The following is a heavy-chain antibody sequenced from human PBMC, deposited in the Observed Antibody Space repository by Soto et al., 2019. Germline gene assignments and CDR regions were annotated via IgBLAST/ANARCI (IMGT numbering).Heavy chain of an antibody. Sequence: PSETLSLTCTVSGDSISNFYWSWIRQPPGKGLEWIGYSGSTNYNPSLKSRVTLLVDTSKNHFSLRLSSVTAADTAVYYCARTRSTAWDAAFDIWGQGTMVTVSS. CDR3: ARTRSTAWDAAFDI. V-gene: IGHV4-59*01. J-gene: IGHJ3*02. CDR2: SGST. D-gene: IGHD6-19*01. CDR1: GDSISNFY.